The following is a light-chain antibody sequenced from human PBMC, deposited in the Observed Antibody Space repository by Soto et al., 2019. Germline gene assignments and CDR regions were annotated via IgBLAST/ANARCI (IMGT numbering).Light chain of an antibody. Sequence: DIQMTQSPASLSASVGDRVTITCRASQGISNYLAWYQQKPGKVPKLLIYAASTLQSGVPSRFSGSGSGTDFTLTITSLQPEDVATYYCQKYSSVIIFGQGTRLEIK. J-gene: IGKJ5*01. V-gene: IGKV1-27*01. CDR3: QKYSSVII. CDR2: AAS. CDR1: QGISNY.